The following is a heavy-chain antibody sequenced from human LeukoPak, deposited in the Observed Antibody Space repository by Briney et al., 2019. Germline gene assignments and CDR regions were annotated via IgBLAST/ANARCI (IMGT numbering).Heavy chain of an antibody. CDR3: ARGYGDPDY. J-gene: IGHJ4*02. CDR1: GFTIHDYG. V-gene: IGHV3-20*04. Sequence: GGSLRLSCAASGFTIHDYGMSWVRQAPGKGLEWVSCINWNGGSTDYGDSVKGRFTISRDNAKNALYLQMNSLRAEDTALYYCARGYGDPDYWGQGTLVTVSS. D-gene: IGHD4-17*01. CDR2: INWNGGST.